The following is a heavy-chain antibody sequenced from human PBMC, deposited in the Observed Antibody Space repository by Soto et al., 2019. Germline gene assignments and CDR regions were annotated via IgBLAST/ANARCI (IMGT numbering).Heavy chain of an antibody. CDR1: GFTVSSNY. J-gene: IGHJ6*02. CDR2: IYSGGST. CDR3: VGAYDSSGYYYYYGMDV. D-gene: IGHD3-22*01. V-gene: IGHV3-53*04. Sequence: GGSLRLSCAASGFTVSSNYMSWVRQAPGKGLEWVSVIYSGGSTYYADSVKGRFTISRHNSKNTVDLQMNSLIAEDTAVYYFVGAYDSSGYYYYYGMDVWGQGTTVTVSS.